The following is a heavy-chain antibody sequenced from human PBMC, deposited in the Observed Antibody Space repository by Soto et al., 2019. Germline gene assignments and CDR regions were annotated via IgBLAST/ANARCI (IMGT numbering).Heavy chain of an antibody. CDR3: ARERDRAYWFDP. CDR2: AYPHAATT. CDR1: GYIFTSYY. J-gene: IGHJ5*02. Sequence: QAQVVQSGAEARAPGASVKGSCKASGYIFTSYYIHWVRQAPGQGLEYLGVAYPHAATTYVAQKFQGRITVTMDRSTSTVDMELTSLTPEDTAVYYWARERDRAYWFDPWGQGTLVTVSS. V-gene: IGHV1-46*03.